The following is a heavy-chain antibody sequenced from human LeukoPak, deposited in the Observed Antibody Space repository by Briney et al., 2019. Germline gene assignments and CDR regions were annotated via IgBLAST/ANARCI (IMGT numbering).Heavy chain of an antibody. CDR3: AKDGGFYSFGY. J-gene: IGHJ4*02. D-gene: IGHD3-16*01. V-gene: IGHV3-30*02. Sequence: GGPLRPSCAASGFTLTSYGIHWVRQAPGKGLEWVTFIQYDGSYKNYADSVKGRFTISRDNSKNTLYLQMNSLRPEDTAVYYCAKDGGFYSFGYWGQGTLVTVSS. CDR1: GFTLTSYG. CDR2: IQYDGSYK.